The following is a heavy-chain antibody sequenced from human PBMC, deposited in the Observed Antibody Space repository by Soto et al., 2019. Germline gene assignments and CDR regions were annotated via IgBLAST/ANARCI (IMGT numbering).Heavy chain of an antibody. D-gene: IGHD3-10*01. CDR3: ARVEKGFGRYGMDV. CDR2: IYTSGST. V-gene: IGHV4-4*07. Sequence: QVQLQESGPGLVKPSETLSLTCTVSGGSISSYYWSWIRQPAGKGLEWIGRIYTSGSTNYNPSLKGRVTMSVDTSKNQFSLKLSSVTAADTAVYYSARVEKGFGRYGMDVWGQGTTVTVSS. CDR1: GGSISSYY. J-gene: IGHJ6*02.